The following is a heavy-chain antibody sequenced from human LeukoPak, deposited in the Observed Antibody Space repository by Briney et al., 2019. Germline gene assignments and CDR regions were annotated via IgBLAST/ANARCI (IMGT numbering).Heavy chain of an antibody. Sequence: PGGSLRLSCAASGFTFSSYSMNWVRQAPGKGLEWVSYISSSSSTIYYADSVKGRFTISRDNAKNSLYLQMNSLRAEDTAVYYCARESWQLVPYFDYWGQGTLVTVSS. CDR1: GFTFSSYS. J-gene: IGHJ4*02. CDR2: ISSSSSTI. D-gene: IGHD6-13*01. CDR3: ARESWQLVPYFDY. V-gene: IGHV3-48*04.